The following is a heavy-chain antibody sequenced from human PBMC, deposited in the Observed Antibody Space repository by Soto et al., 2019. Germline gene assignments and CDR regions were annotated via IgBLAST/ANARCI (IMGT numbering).Heavy chain of an antibody. CDR1: GYSISSGYW. D-gene: IGHD5-18*01. J-gene: IGHJ4*02. CDR3: ARSGYYCLDC. Sequence: QVQLQESGPGLVKPSGTLSLTCSVSGYSISSGYWWTWVRQAPGKGLEWIGEMFHSGSTNYNPSLKRRVTISIDRSMNQFSLKLTSVTAADTAMYYCARSGYYCLDCWGQGILVTVSS. V-gene: IGHV4-4*02. CDR2: MFHSGST.